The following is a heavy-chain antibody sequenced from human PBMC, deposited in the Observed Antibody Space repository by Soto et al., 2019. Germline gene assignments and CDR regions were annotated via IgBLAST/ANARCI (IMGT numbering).Heavy chain of an antibody. J-gene: IGHJ4*02. V-gene: IGHV4-59*11. Sequence: QVQLQESGPGLVKPSETLSLTCSVSGGSLSDLYWSWIRQPPGKGLEWIGYTHYSGNNNYNPSLKGRVTISIATSKTHFSLRLTSVAAADTAVYFCARGSGYTYLGLWGQGAVVTVSS. CDR1: GGSLSDLY. CDR2: THYSGNN. CDR3: ARGSGYTYLGL. D-gene: IGHD5-12*01.